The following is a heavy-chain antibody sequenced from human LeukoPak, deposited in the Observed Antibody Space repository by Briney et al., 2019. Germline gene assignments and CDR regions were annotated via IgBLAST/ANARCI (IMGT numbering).Heavy chain of an antibody. CDR1: GFTFSSYG. V-gene: IGHV3-33*01. CDR3: ARDSRRHSYYYYGMDV. CDR2: IWYDGSNK. Sequence: GGSLRLSCAASGFTFSSYGMHWVRQAPGKGLEWVAVIWYDGSNKYYADSVKGRFTISRDNSKNTLYLQMNSLRAEDTAVYYCARDSRRHSYYYYGMDVWGQGTTVTVSS. J-gene: IGHJ6*02.